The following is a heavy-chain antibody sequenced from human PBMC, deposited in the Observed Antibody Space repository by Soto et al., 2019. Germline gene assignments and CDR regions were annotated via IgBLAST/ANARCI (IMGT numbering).Heavy chain of an antibody. CDR1: GGCFCRWQ. V-gene: IGHV4-34*01. Sequence: PSETLSLTCAVCGGCFCRWQWTWSRQTPGKGLEWIGEVNDSGNINNNPSLKSRVTVVIDTAKKQRPLKLSSVPAADPAVYYRARGSILWFGELCRRWSYYYHMDVRGTGPSVP. CDR3: ARGSILWFGELCRRWSYYYHMDV. CDR2: VNDSGNI. J-gene: IGHJ6*03. D-gene: IGHD3-10*01.